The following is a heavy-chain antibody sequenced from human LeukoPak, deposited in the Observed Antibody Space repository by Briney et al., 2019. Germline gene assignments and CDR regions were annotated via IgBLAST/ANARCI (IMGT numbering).Heavy chain of an antibody. J-gene: IGHJ4*02. Sequence: GGSLRLSCAASGLNFNDYDMDWVRQAPGKGLEWVAVIWYDGSNKYYADSVKGRFTISRDNSKNTLYLQMNSLRAEDTAVYYCARERAYGVRGYFDYWGQGTLVTVSS. V-gene: IGHV3-33*01. CDR1: GLNFNDYD. CDR3: ARERAYGVRGYFDY. D-gene: IGHD3-16*01. CDR2: IWYDGSNK.